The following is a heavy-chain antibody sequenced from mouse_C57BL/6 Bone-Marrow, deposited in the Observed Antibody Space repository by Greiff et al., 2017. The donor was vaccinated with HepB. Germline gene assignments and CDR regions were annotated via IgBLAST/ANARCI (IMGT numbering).Heavy chain of an antibody. J-gene: IGHJ3*01. V-gene: IGHV1-82*01. Sequence: VQLQQSGPALVKPGASVKISCKASGYAFSSSWMNWVKQRPGKGLEWIGRIYPGDGDTNYNGKFKGKATLTADKSSSTAYMQLSSLTSEDSAVYFCARGTWFAYWGQGTLVTVSA. CDR3: ARGTWFAY. CDR2: IYPGDGDT. CDR1: GYAFSSSW.